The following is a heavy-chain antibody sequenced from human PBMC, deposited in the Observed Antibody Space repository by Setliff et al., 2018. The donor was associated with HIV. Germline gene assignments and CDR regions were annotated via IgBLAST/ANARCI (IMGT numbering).Heavy chain of an antibody. J-gene: IGHJ4*02. CDR1: GGSFSGYY. V-gene: IGHV4-34*01. CDR2: ISQSGST. D-gene: IGHD1-26*01. Sequence: SETLSLTCAVYGGSFSGYYWTWIRQPPGMGLEWIGEISQSGSTNYNASLKSRVTMSVDASQRQFSLNLTSLTAADTAVYYCARGSWVGATTPTDYWGRGKLVTVSS. CDR3: ARGSWVGATTPTDY.